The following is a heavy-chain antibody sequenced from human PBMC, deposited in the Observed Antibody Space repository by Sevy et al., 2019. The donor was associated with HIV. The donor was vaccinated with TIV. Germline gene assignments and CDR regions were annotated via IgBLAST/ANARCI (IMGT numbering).Heavy chain of an antibody. Sequence: GGSLRLSCAASGFTFSSHWLSWIRQAPGKGLEWVANIKQDGGQKYYVDSVKGRFTISRDNAKNSLFLEMNSLRAEDTAVYYCARVLGLGGYTSGSYYSYIMDVWGQGTTVTVSS. V-gene: IGHV3-7*01. CDR2: IKQDGGQK. D-gene: IGHD5-18*01. CDR1: GFTFSSHW. J-gene: IGHJ6*02. CDR3: ARVLGLGGYTSGSYYSYIMDV.